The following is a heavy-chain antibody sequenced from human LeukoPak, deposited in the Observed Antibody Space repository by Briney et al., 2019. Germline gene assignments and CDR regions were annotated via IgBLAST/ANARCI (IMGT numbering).Heavy chain of an antibody. CDR1: GFTFNNYW. V-gene: IGHV3-7*03. CDR3: ARDPHRGGDYDY. D-gene: IGHD4-17*01. J-gene: IGHJ4*02. CDR2: IKPDGSEK. Sequence: GGYLRLSCAASGFTFNNYWMNWVRQAPGKGLEWVANIKPDGSEKYYVDSVNGRFTISRDNAKSSLYLQMNSLRAEDTAVYYCARDPHRGGDYDYWGQGTLVTVSS.